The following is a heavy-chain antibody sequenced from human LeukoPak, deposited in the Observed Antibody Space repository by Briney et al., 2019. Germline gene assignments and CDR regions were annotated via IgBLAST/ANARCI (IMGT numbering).Heavy chain of an antibody. CDR3: ATQWRDYYYYYYMDV. CDR1: GFTVSSNS. Sequence: PGGSLRLSCTVSGFTVSSNSMSWVRQAPGKGLEWVSFIYSDNTHYSDSVKGRFTISRDNSKNTLYLQMNSLRAEDTAVYYCATQWRDYYYYYYMDVWGKGTTVTVSS. D-gene: IGHD6-19*01. V-gene: IGHV3-53*01. J-gene: IGHJ6*03. CDR2: IYSDNT.